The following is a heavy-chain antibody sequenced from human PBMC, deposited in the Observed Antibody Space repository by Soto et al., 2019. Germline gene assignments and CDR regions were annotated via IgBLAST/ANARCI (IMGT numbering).Heavy chain of an antibody. Sequence: QVPLVESGGGVVQPGGSLRLSCAASGFTFRCCGMHWVRQAPGKGLEWVAVISADERNKYYADSVKGRFTISRDYSKNALYRHMGSLRPEDTAVYYCARDQSMTWSFDYWGRGSLVTVS. CDR1: GFTFRCCG. CDR3: ARDQSMTWSFDY. V-gene: IGHV3-30*03. J-gene: IGHJ4*02. CDR2: ISADERNK. D-gene: IGHD1-1*01.